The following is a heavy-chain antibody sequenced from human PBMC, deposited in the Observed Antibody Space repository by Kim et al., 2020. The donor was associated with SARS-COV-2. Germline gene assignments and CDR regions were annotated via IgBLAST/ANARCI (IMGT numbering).Heavy chain of an antibody. D-gene: IGHD6-6*01. CDR2: ISGSGGST. Sequence: GGSLRLSCAASGFTFSSYAMSWVRQAPGKGLEWVSAISGSGGSTYYADSVKGRFTISRDNSKNTLYLQMNSLRAEDTAVYYCAKGALRYSSSSIPFDYWGQGTLVTVSS. V-gene: IGHV3-23*01. J-gene: IGHJ4*02. CDR3: AKGALRYSSSSIPFDY. CDR1: GFTFSSYA.